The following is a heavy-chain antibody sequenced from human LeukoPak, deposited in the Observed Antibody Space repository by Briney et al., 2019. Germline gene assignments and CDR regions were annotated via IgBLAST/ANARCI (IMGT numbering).Heavy chain of an antibody. CDR2: IYYSGST. V-gene: IGHV4-39*01. Sequence: SETLSLTCTVSGASLSVSGRNWGWVRQPPGTGLEWIASIYYSGSTYYSPSLESRVTMSVDTSKNQFSLKLSSLTASDTAVYYCLSGHDNAFYPWRQATLVTVSP. CDR1: GASLSVSGRN. J-gene: IGHJ5*02. CDR3: LSGHDNAFYP. D-gene: IGHD2-8*02.